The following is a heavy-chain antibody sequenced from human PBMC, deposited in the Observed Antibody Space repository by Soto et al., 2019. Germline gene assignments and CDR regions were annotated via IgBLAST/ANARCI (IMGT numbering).Heavy chain of an antibody. CDR2: IHYSGTT. J-gene: IGHJ5*02. CDR1: GGSITGGGYY. V-gene: IGHV4-31*03. CDR3: ARAWTATAGWANWFDL. Sequence: QVQLQESGPGLVEPSQTLSLTCTVSGGSITGGGYYWSLIRQHPGKGLEWIGYIHYSGTTYYNPSLWSRLTISLDTSSSQFSLALSSVTAADTAVYYCARAWTATAGWANWFDLWGQGTLVTVSS. D-gene: IGHD6-13*01.